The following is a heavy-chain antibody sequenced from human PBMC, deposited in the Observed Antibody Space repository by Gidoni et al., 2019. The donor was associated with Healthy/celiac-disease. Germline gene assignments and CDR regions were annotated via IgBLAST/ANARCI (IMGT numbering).Heavy chain of an antibody. D-gene: IGHD6-19*01. Sequence: QVQLVESGGGVVQPGRSLRLSCAASGFTFSSYGMHWVRQAPGKGLEGVAVIWYDGSNKYYADSVKGRFTISRDNSKNTLYLQMNSLRAEDTAVYYCARDEAGYSSGWYYFDYWGQGTLVTVSS. CDR3: ARDEAGYSSGWYYFDY. CDR1: GFTFSSYG. V-gene: IGHV3-33*01. J-gene: IGHJ4*02. CDR2: IWYDGSNK.